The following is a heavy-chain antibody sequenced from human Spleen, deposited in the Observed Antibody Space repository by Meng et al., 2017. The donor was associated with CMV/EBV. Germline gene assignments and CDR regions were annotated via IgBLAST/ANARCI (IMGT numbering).Heavy chain of an antibody. Sequence: ASVKVSCKASGYTFNNYGITWVRQAPGQGLEWMGWITAYNGDTTYAQKFQGRVIMATDTSTSTAYMELRSLTSDDTAVYYCARDGVYGGNSGGIDYWGQGTLVTVSS. CDR2: ITAYNGDT. D-gene: IGHD4-23*01. V-gene: IGHV1-18*01. CDR3: ARDGVYGGNSGGIDY. J-gene: IGHJ4*02. CDR1: GYTFNNYG.